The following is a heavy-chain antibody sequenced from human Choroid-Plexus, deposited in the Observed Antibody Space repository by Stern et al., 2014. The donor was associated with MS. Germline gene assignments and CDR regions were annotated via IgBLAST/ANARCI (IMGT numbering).Heavy chain of an antibody. CDR1: GFTFSNFG. Sequence: MQLVESGGGVAQPGRPLILSCAASGFTFSNFGMHWVRQAPGKGLEWGALISYDGSDKYYADSGKGRFTIFRDNSKNTLYMHMNSLRAEDTAVYYCAKDRQWSTYFFDYWGQGSLVTVSS. CDR3: AKDRQWSTYFFDY. V-gene: IGHV3-30*18. J-gene: IGHJ4*02. D-gene: IGHD2-15*01. CDR2: ISYDGSDK.